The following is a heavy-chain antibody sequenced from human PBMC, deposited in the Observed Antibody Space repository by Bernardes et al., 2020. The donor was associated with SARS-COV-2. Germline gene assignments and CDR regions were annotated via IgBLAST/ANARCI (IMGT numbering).Heavy chain of an antibody. CDR3: ARDVILIRIFGVDDRFDP. CDR1: GYTFTGYY. Sequence: ASVKVSCKASGYTFTGYYMHWVRQAPGQGLEWMGRINPNSGGTNYAQKFQGRVTMTRDTSISTAYMELSRLRSDDTAVYYCARDVILIRIFGVDDRFDPWGQGTLVTVSS. V-gene: IGHV1-2*06. D-gene: IGHD3-3*01. J-gene: IGHJ5*02. CDR2: INPNSGGT.